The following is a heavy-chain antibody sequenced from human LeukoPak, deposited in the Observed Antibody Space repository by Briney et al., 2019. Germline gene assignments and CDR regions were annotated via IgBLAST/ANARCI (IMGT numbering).Heavy chain of an antibody. CDR3: TRDRGAYNLYDD. Sequence: PGGSLRLSCTASGFILGDYAMSWIRQAPGKGLEWVGFIRSKAYGETADYAASVKGRFTISRDDSKAIAYLQMNSLKTEDTAVYHCTRDRGAYNLYDDWGQGTLVTVSS. CDR1: GFILGDYA. V-gene: IGHV3-49*03. CDR2: IRSKAYGETA. J-gene: IGHJ4*02. D-gene: IGHD1-1*01.